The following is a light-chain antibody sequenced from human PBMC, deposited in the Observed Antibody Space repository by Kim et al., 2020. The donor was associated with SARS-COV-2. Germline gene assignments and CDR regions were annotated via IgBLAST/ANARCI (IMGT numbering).Light chain of an antibody. J-gene: IGKJ2*01. CDR1: QSVTSN. CDR2: GAS. V-gene: IGKV3-15*01. CDR3: QQYNRWPPYI. Sequence: EIVMTQSPATLSVSPGERATLSCRASQSVTSNLAWYQQRPGQAPRILIYGASISATGIPDRFSGSGSGTEFTLTISSLQPEDFALYYCQQYNRWPPYIFGQGTKLEIK.